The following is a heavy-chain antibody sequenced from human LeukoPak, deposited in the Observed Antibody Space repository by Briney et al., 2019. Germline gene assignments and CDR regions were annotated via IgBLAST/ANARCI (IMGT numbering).Heavy chain of an antibody. CDR2: ISSGSSTI. CDR3: ATGSGWYSPDY. D-gene: IGHD6-19*01. CDR1: GFTFSSCA. J-gene: IGHJ4*02. V-gene: IGHV3-48*02. Sequence: PGGSLRLSCAASGFTFSSCAMTWVRQAPGKGLEWVSYISSGSSTIYYADSVKGRFTVSRDNAKNSVYLQVNSLRDEDTAVYYCATGSGWYSPDYWGQGTLVTVSS.